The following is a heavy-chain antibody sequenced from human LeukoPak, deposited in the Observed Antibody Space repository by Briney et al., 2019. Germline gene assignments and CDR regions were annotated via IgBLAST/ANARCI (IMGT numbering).Heavy chain of an antibody. CDR1: GYSFATYW. Sequence: PGESLKISCTGSGYSFATYWIAWVRQMPEKGLEWMGIIYPADSNTRYSPSFKGQVTISADKSNSTAYLQWSSLKASDTAMYFCARLYSILSPFDPWGQGTLVTVSS. D-gene: IGHD2-21*01. J-gene: IGHJ5*02. CDR2: IYPADSNT. CDR3: ARLYSILSPFDP. V-gene: IGHV5-51*01.